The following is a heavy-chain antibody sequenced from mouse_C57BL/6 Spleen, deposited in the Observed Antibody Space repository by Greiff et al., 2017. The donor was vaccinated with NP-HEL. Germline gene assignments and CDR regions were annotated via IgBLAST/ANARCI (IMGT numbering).Heavy chain of an antibody. V-gene: IGHV3-6*01. CDR2: ISYDGSN. J-gene: IGHJ3*01. Sequence: EVKLQESGPGLVKPSQSLSLTCSVTGYSITSGYYWNWIRQGPGNKLEWMGDISYDGSNNYNPSLKNRISINRDTSKNQFFLKLNSVTTEDTATYYCARGGDGNSFAYWGHGTLVTVSA. CDR1: GYSITSGYY. D-gene: IGHD2-1*01. CDR3: ARGGDGNSFAY.